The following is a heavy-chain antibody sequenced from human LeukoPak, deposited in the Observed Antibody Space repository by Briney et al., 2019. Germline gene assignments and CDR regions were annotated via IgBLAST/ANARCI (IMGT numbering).Heavy chain of an antibody. V-gene: IGHV3-23*01. D-gene: IGHD6-19*01. CDR3: AKGLAVAAPLAFYFDY. CDR1: GFTFSSYA. J-gene: IGHJ4*02. Sequence: PGGSLRLSCAASGFTFSSYAMSWVRQAPGKGLEWVSTISGSGDSTYYADSVKGRFTISRDSSKKALYLQMNSLRAEDTAVYYCAKGLAVAAPLAFYFDYWGQGTLVTVSS. CDR2: ISGSGDST.